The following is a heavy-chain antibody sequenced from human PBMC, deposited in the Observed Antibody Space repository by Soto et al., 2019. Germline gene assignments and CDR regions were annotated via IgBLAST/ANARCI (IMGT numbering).Heavy chain of an antibody. Sequence: ASVKVSCKASGYTFTSYDINWVRQATGQGLEWMGWMNPNSGNTGYAQRFQGRVTMTRNTSISTAYMELSSLRSEDTAVYYCARGAGVLVPSSMRANYYYYGMYVWGQGSTVTVSS. V-gene: IGHV1-8*01. D-gene: IGHD2-2*01. CDR2: MNPNSGNT. CDR1: GYTFTSYD. CDR3: ARGAGVLVPSSMRANYYYYGMYV. J-gene: IGHJ6*02.